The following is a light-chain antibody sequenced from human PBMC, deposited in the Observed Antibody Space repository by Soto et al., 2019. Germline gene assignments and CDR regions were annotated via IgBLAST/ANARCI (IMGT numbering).Light chain of an antibody. V-gene: IGLV2-14*01. J-gene: IGLJ1*01. CDR2: EVS. Sequence: QSALTQPASVSGSPGQSITISCTGTSSDVGGYNYVSWYQQHPGKAPKLMIYEVSNRPSGVANRFSGSKSANTASLTISGLQDEDDADYYCSSYTSSSTYVFGTGTKLTVL. CDR3: SSYTSSSTYV. CDR1: SSDVGGYNY.